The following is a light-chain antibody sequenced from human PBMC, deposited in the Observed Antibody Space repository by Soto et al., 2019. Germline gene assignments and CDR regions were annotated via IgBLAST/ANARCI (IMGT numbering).Light chain of an antibody. CDR3: LQDYNYPRT. CDR2: AAS. CDR1: QGIGND. J-gene: IGKJ1*01. V-gene: IGKV1-6*01. Sequence: AIQMTQSPSSLSASVGDRVTITCRASQGIGNDLGWYQQKPGKAPTLLIYAASSLQSGVPSRFSGSGSGTDFTLTISSLQPEDFAAYYCLQDYNYPRTFGQGTKVDIK.